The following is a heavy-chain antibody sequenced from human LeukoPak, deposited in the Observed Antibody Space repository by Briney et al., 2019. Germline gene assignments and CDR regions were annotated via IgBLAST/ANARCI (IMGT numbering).Heavy chain of an antibody. J-gene: IGHJ3*02. Sequence: GGSLRLSCAASGFTFSSYAMHWVRQAPGKGLEWVAVISYDGSNKYYADSVKGRFTISRDNSKNTLYLQMNSLRAEDTAVYYCARDFTATDALDIWGQGTMVTVSS. V-gene: IGHV3-30-3*01. CDR3: ARDFTATDALDI. CDR2: ISYDGSNK. CDR1: GFTFSSYA. D-gene: IGHD2-21*02.